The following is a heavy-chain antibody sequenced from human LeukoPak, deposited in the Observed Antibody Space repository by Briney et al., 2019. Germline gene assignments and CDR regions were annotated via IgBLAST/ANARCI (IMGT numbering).Heavy chain of an antibody. J-gene: IGHJ6*03. CDR3: ASGRYYDFWSGYYNYYYYYMDV. CDR2: IIPIFGTA. Sequence: ASVKVSCKASGGTFSSYAISWVRQAPGQGLEWMGGIIPIFGTANYAQKFQGRVTITADESTSTAYMELSSLRSEDTAVYYCASGRYYDFWSGYYNYYYYYMDVWGKGTTVTVSS. D-gene: IGHD3-3*01. V-gene: IGHV1-69*13. CDR1: GGTFSSYA.